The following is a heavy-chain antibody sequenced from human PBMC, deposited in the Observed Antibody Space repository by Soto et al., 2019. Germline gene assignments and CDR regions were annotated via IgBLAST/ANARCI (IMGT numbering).Heavy chain of an antibody. J-gene: IGHJ4*02. D-gene: IGHD3-9*01. CDR1: GYTFTSYA. CDR2: INAGNGNT. CDR3: ARSPAQMIRYFDWLLSGYFDY. V-gene: IGHV1-3*01. Sequence: ASVKVSCKASGYTFTSYAMHWVRQAPGQRLEWMGWINAGNGNTKYSQKFQGRVTITRDTSASTAYMELSSLRSEDTAVYYCARSPAQMIRYFDWLLSGYFDYWGQGTLVTVSS.